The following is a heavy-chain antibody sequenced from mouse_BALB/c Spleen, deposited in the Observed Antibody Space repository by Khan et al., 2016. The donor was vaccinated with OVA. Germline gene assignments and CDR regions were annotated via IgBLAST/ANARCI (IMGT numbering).Heavy chain of an antibody. CDR1: GYTFTTYW. J-gene: IGHJ2*01. V-gene: IGHV1-7*01. CDR2: INPTSGYT. CDR3: TRDRIDY. Sequence: QVRLQQSGAERAKPGASVKMSCKASGYTFTTYWMHWVKQRPGQGLEWIGYINPTSGYTDYNEKFKDRATLSADKSSSTAYMQLSSLTSEDSAVYYCTRDRIDYWGHGTTLTVSS.